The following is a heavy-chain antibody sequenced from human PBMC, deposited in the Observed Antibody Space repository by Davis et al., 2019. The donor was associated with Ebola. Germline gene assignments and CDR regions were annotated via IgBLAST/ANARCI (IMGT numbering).Heavy chain of an antibody. CDR1: GGSISSYY. D-gene: IGHD3-10*01. J-gene: IGHJ4*02. V-gene: IGHV4-39*07. Sequence: MPSETLSLTCTVSGGSISSYYWGWIRQPPGKGLEWIGSIYYSGSTYYNPSLKSRVTISVDTSKNQFSLKLSSVTAADTAVYYCARGQRYYGSGRWNYWGQGTLVTVSS. CDR2: IYYSGST. CDR3: ARGQRYYGSGRWNY.